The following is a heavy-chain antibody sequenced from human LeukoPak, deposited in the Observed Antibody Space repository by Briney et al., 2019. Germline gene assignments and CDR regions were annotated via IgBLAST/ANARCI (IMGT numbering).Heavy chain of an antibody. J-gene: IGHJ4*02. CDR1: GLTVGTNY. Sequence: GGSLRLSCAASGLTVGTNYMSWVRRAPGKGLEWVSAISKSGTYIKYADSVKGRFTVSRDNAKNSLFLQMNSLRVEDTAVYFCAREVLIVVEPAANTIDYWGQGTRVTVSS. V-gene: IGHV3-21*01. CDR2: ISKSGTYI. CDR3: AREVLIVVEPAANTIDY. D-gene: IGHD2-2*01.